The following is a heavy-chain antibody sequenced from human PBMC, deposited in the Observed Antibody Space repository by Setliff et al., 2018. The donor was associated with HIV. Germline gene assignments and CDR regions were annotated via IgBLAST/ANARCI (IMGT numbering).Heavy chain of an antibody. D-gene: IGHD3-10*01. CDR1: GFTFDDYN. V-gene: IGHV3-43*01. CDR3: AKDDADGSIDH. Sequence: QPGGSLRLSCAASGFTFDDYNMHWVRQTPGKGLEWISIISNDGGRTSYADSLKGRFTISRDNSKNSLYLQMHGLRNEDTALYYCAKDDADGSIDHWGLGTLVTVSS. CDR2: ISNDGGRT. J-gene: IGHJ4*02.